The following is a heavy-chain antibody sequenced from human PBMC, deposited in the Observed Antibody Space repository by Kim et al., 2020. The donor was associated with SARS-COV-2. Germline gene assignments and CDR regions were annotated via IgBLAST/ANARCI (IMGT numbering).Heavy chain of an antibody. Sequence: SETLSLTCTVSGGSISSGGYYWSWIRQHPGKGLEWIRYIYYSGSTYYNPFLKSRVTISVDTSKNQFPHKLSSVTAADTAVYYGAGDVLHGSGSFDDYYYGRDVWGRGTSHTVS. D-gene: IGHD3-10*01. J-gene: IGHJ6*02. CDR1: GGSISSGGYY. CDR2: IYYSGST. V-gene: IGHV4-31*03. CDR3: AGDVLHGSGSFDDYYYGRDV.